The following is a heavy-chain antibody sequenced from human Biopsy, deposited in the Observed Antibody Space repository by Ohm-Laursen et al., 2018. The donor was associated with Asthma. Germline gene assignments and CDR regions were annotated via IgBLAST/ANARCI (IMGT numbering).Heavy chain of an antibody. CDR2: IKQDGSEK. J-gene: IGHJ5*02. CDR1: GFTFSSYW. D-gene: IGHD6-19*01. Sequence: SLRLSCTASGFTFSSYWMSWVRQAPGKGLEWVANIKQDGSEKYYVDSVKGRFTISRDNAKNSLYLQMNSLRAEDTAVYYCTREDYSSGWYPSESANWFDPWGQGTLVTVSS. V-gene: IGHV3-7*04. CDR3: TREDYSSGWYPSESANWFDP.